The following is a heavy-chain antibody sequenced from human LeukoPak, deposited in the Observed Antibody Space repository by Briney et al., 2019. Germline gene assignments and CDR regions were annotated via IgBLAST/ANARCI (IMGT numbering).Heavy chain of an antibody. Sequence: GGPLRLSCAASGFTFSSYAMSWVRQAPGKGLEWVSAISGSGGSTYYADSVKGRFTISRDNSKNTLYLQMNSLRAEDTAVYYCAEEGNYYDSSGSLDYWGQGTLVTVSS. CDR1: GFTFSSYA. V-gene: IGHV3-23*01. J-gene: IGHJ4*02. D-gene: IGHD3-22*01. CDR3: AEEGNYYDSSGSLDY. CDR2: ISGSGGST.